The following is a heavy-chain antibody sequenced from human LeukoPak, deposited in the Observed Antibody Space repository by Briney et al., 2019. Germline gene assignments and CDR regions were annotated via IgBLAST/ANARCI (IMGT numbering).Heavy chain of an antibody. V-gene: IGHV4-38-2*02. D-gene: IGHD2-2*02. CDR3: ARDLYRISNWFDP. J-gene: IGHJ5*02. CDR1: GYSISSGYY. CDR2: IYHSGST. Sequence: MSSETLSLTCTVSGYSISSGYYWGWIRQPPGKGLEWIGSIYHSGSTYYNPSLKSRVTISVDTSKNQFSLKLSSVTAADTAVYYCARDLYRISNWFDPWGQGTLVTVSS.